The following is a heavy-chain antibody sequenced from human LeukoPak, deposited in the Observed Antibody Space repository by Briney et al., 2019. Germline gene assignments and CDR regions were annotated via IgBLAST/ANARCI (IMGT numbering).Heavy chain of an antibody. D-gene: IGHD3-22*01. J-gene: IGHJ4*02. Sequence: EWIGSIYYSGSTYYNPSLKSRVTISVDTSKNQFSLKLSSVTAADTAVYYCARGSSGYYYEAWGQGTLVTVSS. CDR2: IYYSGST. CDR3: ARGSSGYYYEA. V-gene: IGHV4-39*07.